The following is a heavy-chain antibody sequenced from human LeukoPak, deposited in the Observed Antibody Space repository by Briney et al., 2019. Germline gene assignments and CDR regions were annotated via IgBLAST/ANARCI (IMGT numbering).Heavy chain of an antibody. D-gene: IGHD3-16*01. CDR3: ARLGEKADFDY. CDR2: INTDGSYT. J-gene: IGHJ4*02. V-gene: IGHV3-74*01. CDR1: GFTFSSYA. Sequence: PGGSLRLSCAASGFTFSSYAMSWVRQAPGKGLVWVSRINTDGSYTSYADSVKGRFTFSRDNAKNSLYLQINSLRAEDTAVYYCARLGEKADFDYWGQGTLVTVSS.